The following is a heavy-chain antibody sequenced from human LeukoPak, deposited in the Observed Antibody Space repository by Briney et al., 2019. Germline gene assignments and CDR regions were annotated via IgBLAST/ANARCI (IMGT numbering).Heavy chain of an antibody. D-gene: IGHD1-1*01. Sequence: SETLSLTCTVSGGSISSYYWSWIRQPPGKGLEWIGYIYYSGSTNYNPSLKSRVTISVDTSKNQSSLKLSSVTAADTAVYYCARYKGVHAFDIWGQGTMVTVSS. CDR2: IYYSGST. J-gene: IGHJ3*02. V-gene: IGHV4-59*01. CDR1: GGSISSYY. CDR3: ARYKGVHAFDI.